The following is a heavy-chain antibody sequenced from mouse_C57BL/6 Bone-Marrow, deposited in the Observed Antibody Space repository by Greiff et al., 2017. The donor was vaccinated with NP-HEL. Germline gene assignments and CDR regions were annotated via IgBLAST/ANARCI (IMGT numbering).Heavy chain of an antibody. Sequence: VQLQQPGAELVKPGASVKLSCKASGYTFTSYWMQWVKQRPGQGLEWIGEIDPSDSYTNYNQKFKGKATLTVDTSSSTAYMQLSSLTSEDSAVYYCARAPLPFDYWRQGTTLTVSS. CDR1: GYTFTSYW. CDR2: IDPSDSYT. D-gene: IGHD6-1*01. J-gene: IGHJ2*01. V-gene: IGHV1-50*01. CDR3: ARAPLPFDY.